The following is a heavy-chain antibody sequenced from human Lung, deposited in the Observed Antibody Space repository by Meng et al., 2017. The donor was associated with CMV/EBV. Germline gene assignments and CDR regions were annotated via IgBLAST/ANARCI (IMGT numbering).Heavy chain of an antibody. J-gene: IGHJ4*02. CDR3: ARDYKYDTSPFDY. Sequence: SXTXSLXXTVSGGSISSSDYYWAWLRQTPGKGLEDFGSIHYDVTTYYNPSLKSRVTMSLDASKNQFSLRLSSVTATDTAVYYCARDYKYDTSPFDYWGRGTXVTVAS. CDR2: IHYDVTT. V-gene: IGHV4-39*07. D-gene: IGHD3-22*01. CDR1: GGSISSSDYY.